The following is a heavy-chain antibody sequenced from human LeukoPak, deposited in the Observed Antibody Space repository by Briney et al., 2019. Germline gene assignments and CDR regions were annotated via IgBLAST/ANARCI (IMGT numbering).Heavy chain of an antibody. CDR3: ATSSSSWYRGWD. D-gene: IGHD6-13*01. V-gene: IGHV3-7*01. Sequence: GGSLRLSCEASGFSFSRYWMSWVRQAPGMGLEWVANINEDGSDKYYVESVKGRFTVSRDNAKNSQYLQTNSLRAEDTGVYFCATSSSSWYRGWDWGQGILVTVSS. CDR1: GFSFSRYW. CDR2: INEDGSDK. J-gene: IGHJ4*02.